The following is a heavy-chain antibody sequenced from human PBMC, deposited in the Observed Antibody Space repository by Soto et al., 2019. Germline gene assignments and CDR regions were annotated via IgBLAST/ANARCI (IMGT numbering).Heavy chain of an antibody. V-gene: IGHV5-51*01. Sequence: GESLKISCKGSGYSFTSYWIGWVRQMPGKGLEWMGIIYPGDSDTRYSPSFQGQVTISADKSISTAYLQWSSLKASDTAMYYCARHNHVDTVATIPDYWGQGTLVTVSS. CDR1: GYSFTSYW. D-gene: IGHD5-12*01. CDR2: IYPGDSDT. J-gene: IGHJ4*02. CDR3: ARHNHVDTVATIPDY.